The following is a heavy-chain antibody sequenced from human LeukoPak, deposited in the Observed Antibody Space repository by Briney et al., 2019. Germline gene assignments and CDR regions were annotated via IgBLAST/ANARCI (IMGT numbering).Heavy chain of an antibody. V-gene: IGHV4-59*01. D-gene: IGHD3-22*01. J-gene: IGHJ4*02. CDR3: ARAAYYYDSSGYCYYFDY. CDR2: IYYSGST. Sequence: PSETLSLTCTVSGGSISSYYWSWIRQPPGKGLEWIGYIYYSGSTNYNPSLKSRVTISVDTSKNQFSLKLSSVTAADTAVYYCARAAYYYDSSGYCYYFDYWGQGTLVTVSS. CDR1: GGSISSYY.